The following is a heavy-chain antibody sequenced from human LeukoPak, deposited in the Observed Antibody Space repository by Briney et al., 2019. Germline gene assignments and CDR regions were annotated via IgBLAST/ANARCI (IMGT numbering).Heavy chain of an antibody. Sequence: GVSLRLSCAASGFTFTNSAMTWVRQAPGKGLEWVSTVSGSGGNTYYADSVKGRFTISRDNSENTLYLQMNSLRAQDTAVYYCAKSLAVPGSPDYWGLGTLVTVSS. V-gene: IGHV3-23*01. CDR1: GFTFTNSA. D-gene: IGHD6-19*01. J-gene: IGHJ4*02. CDR3: AKSLAVPGSPDY. CDR2: VSGSGGNT.